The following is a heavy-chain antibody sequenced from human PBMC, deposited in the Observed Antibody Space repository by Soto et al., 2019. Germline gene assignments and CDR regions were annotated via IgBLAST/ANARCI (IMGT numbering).Heavy chain of an antibody. Sequence: QVQLVQSGAEVKKPGSSVKVSCKASGGTFGSYAISWVRQAPGQGLEWMGGIIPIPGTANYAQKFQGRVTIAADESTSTAYMELSSLRSEDTAVYYCARSQGCSTSLEIYYYYYYGMDVWGQGTTVTVSS. CDR3: ARSQGCSTSLEIYYYYYYGMDV. V-gene: IGHV1-69*01. J-gene: IGHJ6*02. CDR1: GGTFGSYA. D-gene: IGHD2-2*01. CDR2: IIPIPGTA.